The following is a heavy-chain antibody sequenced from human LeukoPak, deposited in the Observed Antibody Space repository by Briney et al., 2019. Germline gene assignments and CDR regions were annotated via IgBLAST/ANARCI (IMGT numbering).Heavy chain of an antibody. CDR1: GFTFSSYA. J-gene: IGHJ6*03. CDR3: AKAGSGYYPHPPDYYYYYMDV. V-gene: IGHV3-23*01. Sequence: PGGSLRLSCAASGFTFSSYAMSWVRQAPGKGLEWVSGILDSGYSTYYADSVKGRFTISRDNSKNTLYLQMNSLRAEDTAVYYCAKAGSGYYPHPPDYYYYYMDVWGKGTTVTVSS. CDR2: ILDSGYST. D-gene: IGHD3-3*01.